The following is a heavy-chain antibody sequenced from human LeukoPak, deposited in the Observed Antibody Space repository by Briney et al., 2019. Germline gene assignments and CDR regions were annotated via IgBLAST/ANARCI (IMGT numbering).Heavy chain of an antibody. CDR1: GFTFSSYG. CDR3: AKEMSTGRRNYYYYYYGMDV. V-gene: IGHV3-30*18. J-gene: IGHJ6*02. Sequence: GGSLRLSFAASGFTFSSYGMHWVRQAPGKGLEWVAVMSYDGSNKYYADSVKGRFTISRDNSKNTLYLQMNSLRAEDTAVYYCAKEMSTGRRNYYYYYYGMDVWGQGTTVTVSS. CDR2: MSYDGSNK. D-gene: IGHD1-7*01.